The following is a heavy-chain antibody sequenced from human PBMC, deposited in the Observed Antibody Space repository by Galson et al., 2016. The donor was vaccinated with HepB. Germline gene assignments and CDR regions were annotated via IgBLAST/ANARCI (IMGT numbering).Heavy chain of an antibody. CDR2: ISCSGVTT. J-gene: IGHJ6*01. CDR3: AKEFCSGGTCYLYYTMDV. Sequence: SLRLSCAASGFRFSSYVMTWVRQAPGRGLEWVSAISCSGVTTYYADSVKGRFTISRDNSKHTLYLQLSDLRADDAAIYFCAKEFCSGGTCYLYYTMDVWGKGPRSPSPQ. CDR1: GFRFSSYV. V-gene: IGHV3-23*01. D-gene: IGHD2-15*01.